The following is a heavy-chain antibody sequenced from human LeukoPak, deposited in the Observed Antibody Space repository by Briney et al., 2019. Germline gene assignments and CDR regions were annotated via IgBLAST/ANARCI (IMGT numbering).Heavy chain of an antibody. D-gene: IGHD1-14*01. V-gene: IGHV3-30*18. CDR1: GFTFSSDG. CDR3: AKGGRSAFDI. J-gene: IGHJ3*02. Sequence: GRSLRLSCAASGFTFSSDGMHWVRQAPGKGLEWVAVISYDGSNKYYADSVKGRFTISRDNSKNTLYLQMNSLRAEDTAVYYCAKGGRSAFDIWGQGTMVTVSS. CDR2: ISYDGSNK.